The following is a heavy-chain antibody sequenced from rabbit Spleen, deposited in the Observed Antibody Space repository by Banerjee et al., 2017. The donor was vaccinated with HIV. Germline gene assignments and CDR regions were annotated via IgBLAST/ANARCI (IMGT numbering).Heavy chain of an antibody. CDR2: IDPVFGIT. CDR3: ARDLTGVIGWNFGW. J-gene: IGHJ4*01. Sequence: QLVESGGGLVQPGGSLKLSCKASGFTLSTYYMNWVRQAPGKGLEWIGYIDPVFGITYYASWVNGRFSISRENAQNTVSLQMTSLTAADTATYFCARDLTGVIGWNFGWWGPGTLVTVS. D-gene: IGHD1-1*01. V-gene: IGHV1S7*01. CDR1: GFTLSTYY.